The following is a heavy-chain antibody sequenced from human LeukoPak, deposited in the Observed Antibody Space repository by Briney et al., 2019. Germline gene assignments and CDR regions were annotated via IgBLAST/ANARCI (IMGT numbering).Heavy chain of an antibody. J-gene: IGHJ4*02. CDR3: AIDYGDYRIDY. D-gene: IGHD4-17*01. CDR2: IYTSGST. CDR1: GGSISSGSYY. Sequence: PSETLSLTCTVSGGSISSGSYYWSWIRQPAGKGLEWIGRIYTSGSTNYNPSLKSRVTISVDTSKNQFSLKLSSVTAADTAVYYCAIDYGDYRIDYWGQGTLVTVSS. V-gene: IGHV4-61*02.